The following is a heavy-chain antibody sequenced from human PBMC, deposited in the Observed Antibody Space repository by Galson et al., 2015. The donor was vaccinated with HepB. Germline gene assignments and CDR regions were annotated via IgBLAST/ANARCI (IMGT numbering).Heavy chain of an antibody. D-gene: IGHD5-12*01. CDR2: TYYRSKWYN. CDR3: ARVRIGYSGPDDAFDI. CDR1: GDSVSSNSAA. J-gene: IGHJ3*02. V-gene: IGHV6-1*01. Sequence: CAISGDSVSSNSAAWNWIRQSPSRGLEWLGRTYYRSKWYNDYAVSVESRITINPDTSKNQFSLQLNSVTPEDTAVYYCARVRIGYSGPDDAFDIWGQGTMVTVSS.